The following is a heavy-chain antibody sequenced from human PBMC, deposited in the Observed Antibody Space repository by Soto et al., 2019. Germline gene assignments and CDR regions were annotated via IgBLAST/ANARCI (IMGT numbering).Heavy chain of an antibody. CDR3: ARGVVATVGYYYYGMDV. D-gene: IGHD5-12*01. Sequence: QVQLVQSGAEVKKPGSSVKVSCKASGGTFSSYAISWVRQAPGQGLEWMGGIIPIFGTANYAQKFQGRVTITADESTSTADMELSSLRSEDTAVYYCARGVVATVGYYYYGMDVWGQGTTVTVSS. J-gene: IGHJ6*02. CDR1: GGTFSSYA. CDR2: IIPIFGTA. V-gene: IGHV1-69*01.